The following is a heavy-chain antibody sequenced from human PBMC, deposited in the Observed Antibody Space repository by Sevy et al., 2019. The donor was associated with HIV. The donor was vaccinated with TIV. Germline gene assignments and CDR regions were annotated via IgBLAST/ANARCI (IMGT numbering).Heavy chain of an antibody. CDR2: IWYDGSNK. D-gene: IGHD4-17*01. Sequence: GGSLRLSCAASGFTFSNYGMHWVRQAPGKGLEWLAVIWYDGSNKYYADSVKGRFTISRDNSKNTLYLQMNSLRAEDTAVYYCARSDYGDYSHPSDYWGQGTLVTVSS. CDR3: ARSDYGDYSHPSDY. J-gene: IGHJ4*02. V-gene: IGHV3-33*01. CDR1: GFTFSNYG.